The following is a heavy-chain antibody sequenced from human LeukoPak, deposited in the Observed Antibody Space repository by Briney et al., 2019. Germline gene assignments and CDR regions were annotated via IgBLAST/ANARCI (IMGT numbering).Heavy chain of an antibody. Sequence: SETLSLTCDVYGGXFSGYYCSWIRQPPGKGLEWIGEINHSGSTNYNPSLKSRVTISVDTSKNQFSLKLSSVTAADTAVYHCASPSGGRYRDDALDIWGQGTMVTVSS. J-gene: IGHJ3*02. CDR3: ASPSGGRYRDDALDI. V-gene: IGHV4-34*01. CDR2: INHSGST. CDR1: GGXFSGYY. D-gene: IGHD3-10*01.